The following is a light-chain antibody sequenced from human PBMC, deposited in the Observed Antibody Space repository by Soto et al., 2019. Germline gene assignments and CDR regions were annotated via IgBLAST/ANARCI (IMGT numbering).Light chain of an antibody. J-gene: IGLJ1*01. CDR1: SSNIGSNY. CDR2: SNN. CDR3: SSYTDRKNLV. V-gene: IGLV1-47*02. Sequence: QSALTQPPSASGTPGQRVTVSCSGSSSNIGSNYVYWYQHLPGTAPKLLIYSNNQRPSGVPDRFSGSKSGTSASLAISGLRSEDEADYYCSSYTDRKNLVFGTGTKLTVL.